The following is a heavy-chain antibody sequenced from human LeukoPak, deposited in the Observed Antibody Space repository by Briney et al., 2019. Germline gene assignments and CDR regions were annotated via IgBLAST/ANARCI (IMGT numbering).Heavy chain of an antibody. CDR3: ARDLGSAPFDY. V-gene: IGHV3-20*04. Sequence: GGSLRLSCAASGFTFDDYGMSWVRQAPGKGLEWVSGINWNGGSTGYADSVKGRFTISRDNSKNTLYLQMNSLRVEDAAVYYCARDLGSAPFDYWGQGTLVTVSS. J-gene: IGHJ4*02. CDR2: INWNGGST. D-gene: IGHD2-15*01. CDR1: GFTFDDYG.